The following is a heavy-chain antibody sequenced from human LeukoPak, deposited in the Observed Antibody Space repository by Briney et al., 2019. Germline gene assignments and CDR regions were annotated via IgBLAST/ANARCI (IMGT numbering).Heavy chain of an antibody. CDR3: ARDPTSYSGSYYGFDY. V-gene: IGHV1-69*13. Sequence: GASVKVSCKASGGTFSSYAISWVRQAPGQGLEWMGGIIPIFGTANYAQKFQGRVTITADESTSTAYMELSSLRSEDTAVYYCARDPTSYSGSYYGFDYWGQGTLVTVSP. D-gene: IGHD1-26*01. CDR1: GGTFSSYA. J-gene: IGHJ4*02. CDR2: IIPIFGTA.